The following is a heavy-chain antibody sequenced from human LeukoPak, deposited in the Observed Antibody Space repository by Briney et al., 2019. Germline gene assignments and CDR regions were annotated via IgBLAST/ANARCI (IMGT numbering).Heavy chain of an antibody. J-gene: IGHJ6*03. D-gene: IGHD2-15*01. CDR2: IKQDGNEK. Sequence: GGSLRLSCAASGFTFGGYWMTWVRQAPGKGLEWVANIKQDGNEKYYVDFVKGRFAISRDNAKNSLYLDMNSLRAEDTAVYYCARDRAVLVAATYSYYYYMDVWGKGTTVTVSS. CDR1: GFTFGGYW. CDR3: ARDRAVLVAATYSYYYYMDV. V-gene: IGHV3-7*01.